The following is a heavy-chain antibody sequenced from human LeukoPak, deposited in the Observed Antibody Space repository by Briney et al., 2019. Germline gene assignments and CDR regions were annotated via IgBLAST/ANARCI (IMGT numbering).Heavy chain of an antibody. D-gene: IGHD3-10*01. Sequence: PGGSLRLSCVVSGFIFSDHYMEWVRQAPGKGLEWVGRSRNRANSYTTEYAASVKGRFSISRDDSKNSLYPQMNSLETEDTAIYYCARSGTGVGISTWAAFDYWGRGTLVTVSS. V-gene: IGHV3-72*01. CDR1: GFIFSDHY. J-gene: IGHJ4*02. CDR2: SRNRANSYTT. CDR3: ARSGTGVGISTWAAFDY.